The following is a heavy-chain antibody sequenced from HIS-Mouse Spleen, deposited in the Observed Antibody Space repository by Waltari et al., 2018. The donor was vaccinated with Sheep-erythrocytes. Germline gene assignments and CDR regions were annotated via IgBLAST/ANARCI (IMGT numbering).Heavy chain of an antibody. D-gene: IGHD3-22*01. CDR3: ARSDYHDRRLGLGVY. V-gene: IGHV3-30*04. CDR2: ISYDGSNK. J-gene: IGHJ4*02. CDR1: GFTFSSYA. Sequence: QVQLVESGGGVVQPGRSLRLSCAASGFTFSSYAMHWVRQAPGKGLEWVAVISYDGSNKYYADSVKGRFTISRDNSKHTLYLQINSLRAEDTAVYYCARSDYHDRRLGLGVYWGQGTLVTVSS.